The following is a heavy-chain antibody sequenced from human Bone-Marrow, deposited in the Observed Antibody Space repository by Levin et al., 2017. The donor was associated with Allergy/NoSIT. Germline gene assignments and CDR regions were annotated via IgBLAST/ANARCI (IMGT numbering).Heavy chain of an antibody. V-gene: IGHV3-30*02. J-gene: IGHJ5*02. Sequence: PGGSLRLSCAASGFTFNYYGMHWVRQAPGKGLEWVAMIWYDGSNTYYGDSVKGRFTISRDNSRNTLYLQMNSLGPEDTAVYFCARDFGHSYGFYNYFDPWGQGTLVTVSS. CDR1: GFTFNYYG. CDR2: IWYDGSNT. D-gene: IGHD5-18*01. CDR3: ARDFGHSYGFYNYFDP.